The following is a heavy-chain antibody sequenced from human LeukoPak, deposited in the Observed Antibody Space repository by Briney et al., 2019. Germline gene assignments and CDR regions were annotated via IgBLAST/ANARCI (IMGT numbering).Heavy chain of an antibody. V-gene: IGHV4-34*01. CDR2: INHGGYT. Sequence: SETLSLTCAVYGGSFSGYYWSWIRQPPGKGLEWIGEINHGGYTNYNPSLKSRVTISVDTSKNQFSLRLSSVTAADTAVYYCARSGGPLNWFDPWGQGTLVTVSS. CDR3: ARSGGPLNWFDP. J-gene: IGHJ5*02. CDR1: GGSFSGYY.